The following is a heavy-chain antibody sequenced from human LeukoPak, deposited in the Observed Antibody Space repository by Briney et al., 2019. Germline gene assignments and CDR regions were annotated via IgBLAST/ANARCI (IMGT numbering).Heavy chain of an antibody. CDR3: ARVGEKYDSSGYYLDY. J-gene: IGHJ4*02. CDR2: IIPILGIA. Sequence: SSVKVSCKASGGTFSSYAISWVRQAPGQGLEWRGRIIPILGIAKYAQKFQGRVTITADESTSTAYMELSSLSSEDTAMYYCARVGEKYDSSGYYLDYWGQGTLVTVSS. D-gene: IGHD3-22*01. V-gene: IGHV1-69*04. CDR1: GGTFSSYA.